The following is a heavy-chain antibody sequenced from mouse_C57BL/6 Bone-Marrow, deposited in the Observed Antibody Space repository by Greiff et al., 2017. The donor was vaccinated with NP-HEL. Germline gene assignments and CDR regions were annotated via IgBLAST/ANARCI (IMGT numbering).Heavy chain of an antibody. CDR2: IDPSDSYT. Sequence: QVQLKQPGAELVKPGASVKLSCKASGYTFTSYWMQWVKQRPGQGLEWIGEIDPSDSYTNYNQKFKGKATLTVDTSSSTAYMQLSSLTSEDSAVYYCARVTTVVAHDYWGQGTTLTVSS. V-gene: IGHV1-50*01. D-gene: IGHD1-1*01. CDR3: ARVTTVVAHDY. CDR1: GYTFTSYW. J-gene: IGHJ2*01.